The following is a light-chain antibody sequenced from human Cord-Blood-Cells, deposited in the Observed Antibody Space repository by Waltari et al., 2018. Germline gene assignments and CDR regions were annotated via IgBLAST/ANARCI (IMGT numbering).Light chain of an antibody. V-gene: IGLV3-25*03. CDR3: QSADSSGTYVV. CDR1: ALPKQY. J-gene: IGLJ2*01. Sequence: SYELTQPPSVKVSPGQTARSTCSGDALPKQYAYWYQQKPGQAPVLVIYKDSERPSGIPERFSGSSSGTTVTLTISGVQAEDEADYYCQSADSSGTYVVFGGGTKLTVL. CDR2: KDS.